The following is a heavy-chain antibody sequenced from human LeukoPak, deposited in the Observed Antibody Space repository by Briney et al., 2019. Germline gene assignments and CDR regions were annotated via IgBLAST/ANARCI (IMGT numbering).Heavy chain of an antibody. CDR2: IWYDGSNR. Sequence: GGSLRLARAASGFTVSADGIHWVRQAPGKGREWVAVIWYDGSNRYYAPSVKGRFTISRDNSKNTLYLQMTSLRADDTAVYYCARDSGSSGYYLEYFQHWGQGTLVTVSS. D-gene: IGHD3-22*01. CDR1: GFTVSADG. V-gene: IGHV3-33*01. CDR3: ARDSGSSGYYLEYFQH. J-gene: IGHJ1*01.